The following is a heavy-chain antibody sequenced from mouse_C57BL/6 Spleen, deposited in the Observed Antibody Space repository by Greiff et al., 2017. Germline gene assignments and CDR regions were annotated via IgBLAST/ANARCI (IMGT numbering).Heavy chain of an antibody. CDR1: GYTFTSYW. CDR3: ARGKYGNYLYYAMDY. V-gene: IGHV1-72*01. CDR2: IDPNSGGT. D-gene: IGHD2-1*01. J-gene: IGHJ4*01. Sequence: QVQLKQPGAELVKPGASVKLSCKASGYTFTSYWMHWVKQRPGRGLEWIGRIDPNSGGTKYNEKFKSKATLTVDKPSSTAYMQLSSLTSEDSAVYYCARGKYGNYLYYAMDYWGQGTSVTVSS.